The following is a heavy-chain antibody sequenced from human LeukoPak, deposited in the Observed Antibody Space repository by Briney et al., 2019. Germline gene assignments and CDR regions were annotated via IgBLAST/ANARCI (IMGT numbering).Heavy chain of an antibody. CDR2: INHSGST. J-gene: IGHJ6*02. V-gene: IGHV4-34*01. Sequence: SETLSLTCAVYGGSFSGYYWSWIRQPPGKGLEWIGEINHSGSTNYNPSLKSRVTISVDTSKNQFSLKLSSVTAPDTAVYYCARDDYGDSGSDSGYYYYGMDVWGQGTTVTVSS. D-gene: IGHD4-17*01. CDR1: GGSFSGYY. CDR3: ARDDYGDSGSDSGYYYYGMDV.